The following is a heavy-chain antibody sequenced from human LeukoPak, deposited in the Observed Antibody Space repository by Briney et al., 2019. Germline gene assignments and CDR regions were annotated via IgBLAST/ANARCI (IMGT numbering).Heavy chain of an antibody. D-gene: IGHD2-21*02. Sequence: PGGSLRLSCAASGIAFSSYWMSWVRQAPGKGLEWVANIKQDGSEKYYVDSVKGRFTISRDNAKNSLYLQMNSLRAEDTAVYYCARAYCGGDCYTPGFDYWGQGTLVTVSS. V-gene: IGHV3-7*01. CDR3: ARAYCGGDCYTPGFDY. CDR1: GIAFSSYW. J-gene: IGHJ4*02. CDR2: IKQDGSEK.